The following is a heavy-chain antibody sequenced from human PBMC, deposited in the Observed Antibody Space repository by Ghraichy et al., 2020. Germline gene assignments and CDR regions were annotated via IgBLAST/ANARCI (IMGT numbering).Heavy chain of an antibody. CDR3: AREFDYYGSGSYFQTHDALDI. D-gene: IGHD3-10*01. J-gene: IGHJ3*02. V-gene: IGHV4-39*07. CDR1: GGSISSSSYY. CDR2: IYYSGST. Sequence: SETLSLTCTVSGGSISSSSYYWGWIRQPPGKGLEWIGSIYYSGSTYYNPSLKSRVTISVDTSKNQFSLKLSSVTAAATAVYYCAREFDYYGSGSYFQTHDALDIWDQGTMVTISS.